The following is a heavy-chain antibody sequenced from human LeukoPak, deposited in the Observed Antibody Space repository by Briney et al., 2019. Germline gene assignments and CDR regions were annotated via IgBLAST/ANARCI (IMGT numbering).Heavy chain of an antibody. V-gene: IGHV3-7*01. D-gene: IGHD4-23*01. CDR1: GFTFSSYA. CDR3: ARENYGGNSIDAFDI. J-gene: IGHJ3*02. CDR2: IKQDGSEK. Sequence: GGSLRLSCAASGFTFSSYAMSWVRQAPGKGLEWVANIKQDGSEKYYVDSVKGRFTISRDNAKNSLYLQMNSLRAEDTAVYYCARENYGGNSIDAFDIWGQGTMVTVSS.